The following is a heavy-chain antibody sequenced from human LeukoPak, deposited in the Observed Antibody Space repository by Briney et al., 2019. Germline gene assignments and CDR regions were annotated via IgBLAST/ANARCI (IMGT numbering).Heavy chain of an antibody. CDR3: ARHSGVASAKFDY. V-gene: IGHV4-59*08. D-gene: IGHD3-10*01. J-gene: IGHJ4*02. CDR1: GGSISGYY. Sequence: SETLSLTCTVSGGSISGYYWSWIRQPPGKGLEWIGYIYYSGSTNYNPSLKSRVTISVDTSKNQFSLKLSSVTAADAAMYYCARHSGVASAKFDYWGQGTLVTVSS. CDR2: IYYSGST.